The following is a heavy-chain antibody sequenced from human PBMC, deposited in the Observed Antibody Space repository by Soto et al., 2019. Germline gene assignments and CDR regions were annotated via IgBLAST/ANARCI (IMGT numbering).Heavy chain of an antibody. J-gene: IGHJ4*02. V-gene: IGHV4-31*03. D-gene: IGHD3-10*01. CDR1: GGSISSGGYY. CDR3: ARGVTMVRGVIHTPYFDY. CDR2: IYYSGST. Sequence: QVQLQESGPGLVKPSQTLSLTCTVSGGSISSGGYYWSWIRQHPGKGLEWIGYIYYSGSTNYNPSLKSRVTISVDTSKNQFSLKLSSVTAADTAVYYCARGVTMVRGVIHTPYFDYWGQGTLVTVSS.